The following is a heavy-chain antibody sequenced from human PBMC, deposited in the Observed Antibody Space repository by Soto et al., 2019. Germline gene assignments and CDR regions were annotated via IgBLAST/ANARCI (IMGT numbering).Heavy chain of an antibody. V-gene: IGHV2-5*01. Sequence: SGPTLVNPTQTLTLTCTFSGFSLSTSQVGVGWIRQPPGKALECLAHVYWNDAKYYSLSLKTRLTITKDTSKNQVVLTMTNMDPVDTATYFCAPLNTRGYYFDYWGQGALVTVSS. CDR2: VYWNDAK. J-gene: IGHJ4*02. CDR3: APLNTRGYYFDY. CDR1: GFSLSTSQVG.